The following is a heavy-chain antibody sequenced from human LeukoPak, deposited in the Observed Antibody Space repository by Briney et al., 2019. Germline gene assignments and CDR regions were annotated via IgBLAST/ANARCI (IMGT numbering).Heavy chain of an antibody. CDR1: GGSVSSGYYY. CDR3: ARAPYCGGDCYSRFDP. V-gene: IGHV4-61*01. CDR2: IYYSGST. Sequence: SETLSLTCTVSGGSVSSGYYYWSWIRQPPGKGLEWIGYIYYSGSTNYNPTLKSRVTISVDTSKNQFSLKLNSVTAADTAVYYCARAPYCGGDCYSRFDPWGQGILVTVSS. D-gene: IGHD2-21*02. J-gene: IGHJ5*02.